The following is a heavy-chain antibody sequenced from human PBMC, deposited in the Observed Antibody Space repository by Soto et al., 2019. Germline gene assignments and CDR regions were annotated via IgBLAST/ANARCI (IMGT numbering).Heavy chain of an antibody. D-gene: IGHD2-21*01. CDR2: IIPIFGTA. CDR3: ARVELRLPSAFDI. Sequence: ASVKVSFKASVGTFSSDAISWVRQTPGQRLKWMKGIIPIFGTANYAQKFQGRVTITADESTSTAYMELSSLRSEDTAVYYCARVELRLPSAFDIWGQGTMVTVSS. J-gene: IGHJ3*02. CDR1: VGTFSSDA. V-gene: IGHV1-69*13.